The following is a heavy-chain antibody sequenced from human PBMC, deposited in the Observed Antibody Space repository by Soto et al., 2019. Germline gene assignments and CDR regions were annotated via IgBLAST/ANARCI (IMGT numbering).Heavy chain of an antibody. D-gene: IGHD3-3*01. Sequence: SVKVACKASGGTFSSYAISWVLQAPGQGLEWMGGIIPIFGTANYAQKFQGRVTITADESTSTAYMELSSLRSEDTAVYYCARDLLRFLEWLSPGHYYYYGMDVWGQGTTVTVSS. J-gene: IGHJ6*02. CDR1: GGTFSSYA. CDR2: IIPIFGTA. V-gene: IGHV1-69*13. CDR3: ARDLLRFLEWLSPGHYYYYGMDV.